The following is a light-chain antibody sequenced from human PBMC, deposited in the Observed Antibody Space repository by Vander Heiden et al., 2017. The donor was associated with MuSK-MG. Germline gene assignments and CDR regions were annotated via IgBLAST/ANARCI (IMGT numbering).Light chain of an antibody. CDR2: DAS. CDR1: QSVSSY. CDR3: QQRSNPIT. V-gene: IGKV3-11*01. Sequence: EIVLTQSPATLSLSPGERATLSCRASQSVSSYLAWYQQKPGQAPRLLIYDASNSANGIPDRFSGSGSGTDFTLTSSSREPEDFAVYYCQQRSNPITFGQGTLMEIK. J-gene: IGKJ5*01.